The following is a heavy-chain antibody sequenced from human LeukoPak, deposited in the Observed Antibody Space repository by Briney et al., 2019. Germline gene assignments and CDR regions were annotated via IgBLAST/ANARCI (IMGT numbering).Heavy chain of an antibody. CDR1: GYTLTELS. CDR3: ATVLAVAGRGGWFDP. Sequence: ASVTVSCKVSGYTLTELSMHWVRQAPGKGLEWMGGFDPEDGETIYAQKFQGRVTMTEDTSTDTAYMELSSLRSEDTAVYYCATVLAVAGRGGWFDPWGQGTLVTVSS. V-gene: IGHV1-24*01. J-gene: IGHJ5*02. CDR2: FDPEDGET. D-gene: IGHD6-19*01.